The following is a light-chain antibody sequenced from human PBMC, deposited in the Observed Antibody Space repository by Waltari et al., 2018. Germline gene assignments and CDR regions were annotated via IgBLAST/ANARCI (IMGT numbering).Light chain of an antibody. CDR3: AAWDDRLKGL. CDR1: SSNIGSDP. CDR2: SNN. Sequence: QSVLTQPPSASGTPGQRVIISCSGGSSNIGSDPVNWYQQLPGAAPKLLIYSNNQRPSGVPDRFSGSKSGTSASLAISGLQSEDEADYYCAAWDDRLKGLFGGGTRLTVL. J-gene: IGLJ3*02. V-gene: IGLV1-44*01.